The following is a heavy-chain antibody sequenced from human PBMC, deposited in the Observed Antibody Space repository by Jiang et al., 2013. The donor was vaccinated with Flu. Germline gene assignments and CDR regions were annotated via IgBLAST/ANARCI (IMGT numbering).Heavy chain of an antibody. CDR3: ARVDPGRGYTYGPLPYGFDA. V-gene: IGHV4-59*13. J-gene: IGHJ3*01. Sequence: LLKPSETLSLTCTVSGGSIRSYYWTWIRQPPGKGLEWIGYIYSTGSANYNPSLKGRVTMSVATSKNLLSLEVNSVTAADTALYYCARVDPGRGYTYGPLPYGFDAWGQGTMVTVS. CDR1: GGSIRSYY. D-gene: IGHD5-18*01. CDR2: IYSTGSA.